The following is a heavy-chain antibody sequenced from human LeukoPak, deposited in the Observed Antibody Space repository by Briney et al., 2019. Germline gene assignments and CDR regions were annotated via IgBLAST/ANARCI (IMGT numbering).Heavy chain of an antibody. J-gene: IGHJ4*02. CDR2: INPNGGDT. Sequence: GESLKISCKASGYTFTSFYMCWVRQAPGQGLEWMGWINPNGGDTKYAQKFQGKVVMTRDTSMSTAYMELSRLRSDDTAVYYCARGHVEEWEPNFDFWGQGTLVTVSS. V-gene: IGHV1-2*02. CDR3: ARGHVEEWEPNFDF. D-gene: IGHD1-26*01. CDR1: GYTFTSFY.